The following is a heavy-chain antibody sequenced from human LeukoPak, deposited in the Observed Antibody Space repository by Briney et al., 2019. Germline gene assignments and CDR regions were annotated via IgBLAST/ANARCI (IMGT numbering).Heavy chain of an antibody. J-gene: IGHJ4*02. Sequence: ASVKVSCKASGYRFTSYGISWVRQAPGQGLEWMGWISAYNGNTNYAQKLQGRVTMTTDTSTSTAYMELRSLRSDDTAVYYCARDHANCGGDCYSQYFDYWGQGTLVTVSS. CDR2: ISAYNGNT. V-gene: IGHV1-18*01. D-gene: IGHD2-21*02. CDR1: GYRFTSYG. CDR3: ARDHANCGGDCYSQYFDY.